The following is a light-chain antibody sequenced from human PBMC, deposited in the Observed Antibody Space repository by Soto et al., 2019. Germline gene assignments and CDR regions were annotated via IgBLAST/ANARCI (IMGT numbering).Light chain of an antibody. J-gene: IGLJ2*01. Sequence: QSALTQPRSVSGSPGQSVTISCTGTSSDVGRYDFVSWYQQHPGETPKLMIYDVTKRPSGVPDRFSGSKSGNTASLTISVLQTEDEADYYCCSYAGSSLVAFGGGTKLTVL. CDR2: DVT. CDR1: SSDVGRYDF. V-gene: IGLV2-11*01. CDR3: CSYAGSSLVA.